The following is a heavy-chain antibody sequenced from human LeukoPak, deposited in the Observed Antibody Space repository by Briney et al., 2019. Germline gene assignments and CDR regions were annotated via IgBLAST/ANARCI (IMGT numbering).Heavy chain of an antibody. CDR2: VSDDVVAT. Sequence: GGSLRLSCAASGFTFSGYAMAWVRQAPGKGLEWVSSVSDDVVATYYADSVKGRFTISKDSSKSMVHLQMNSLRVEDTAIYYSAKHKGGTPEKYCIAFWGQGSLATASS. CDR3: AKHKGGTPEKYCIAF. D-gene: IGHD1-14*01. CDR1: GFTFSGYA. V-gene: IGHV3-23*01. J-gene: IGHJ4*02.